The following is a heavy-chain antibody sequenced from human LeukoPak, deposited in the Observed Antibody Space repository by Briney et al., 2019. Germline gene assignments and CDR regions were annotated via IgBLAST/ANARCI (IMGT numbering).Heavy chain of an antibody. CDR1: GGSFSGYY. V-gene: IGHV4-34*01. D-gene: IGHD6-19*01. Sequence: SETLSLTCAVYGGSFSGYYWSWIRQPPGKGLEWIGEINHSGSTNYNPSLKSRVTISVDTSKNQFSLKLSSVTAADTAVYYCAGGTPHSSGWSYYYYYYMDVWGKGPTVTVSS. CDR3: AGGTPHSSGWSYYYYYYMDV. J-gene: IGHJ6*03. CDR2: INHSGST.